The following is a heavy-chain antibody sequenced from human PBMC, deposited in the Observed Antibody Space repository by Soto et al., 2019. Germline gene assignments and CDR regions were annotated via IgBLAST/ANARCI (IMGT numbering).Heavy chain of an antibody. CDR2: ISTYNGNT. CDR1: GYTFTSYG. V-gene: IGHV1-18*01. D-gene: IGHD3-10*01. Sequence: QVQLVQSGAEVKKPGASVKVSCKASGYTFTSYGISWVRQAPGQGLEWMGWISTYNGNTKYAQKLQGRVTMTTDTSTCTAYIELSNVRADDTDVFYCAREMVRGVGSDYWGHGNLVTVSS. CDR3: AREMVRGVGSDY. J-gene: IGHJ4*03.